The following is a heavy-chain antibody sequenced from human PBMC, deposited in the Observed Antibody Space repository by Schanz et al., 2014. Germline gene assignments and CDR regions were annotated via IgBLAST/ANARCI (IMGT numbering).Heavy chain of an antibody. J-gene: IGHJ4*02. CDR3: VRDSFFAFDS. D-gene: IGHD3-3*01. CDR2: ISYGTSYI. V-gene: IGHV3-21*01. CDR1: GFNFSSYS. Sequence: EVKMVESGGGLVKPGGSLRLSCAASGFNFSSYSLNWVRQAPGKGLEWVSSISYGTSYIYYAESVKGRFTMSRDNAKNSVFLQMNSLRAEDTAVYYCVRDSFFAFDSWGQGTRVTVSS.